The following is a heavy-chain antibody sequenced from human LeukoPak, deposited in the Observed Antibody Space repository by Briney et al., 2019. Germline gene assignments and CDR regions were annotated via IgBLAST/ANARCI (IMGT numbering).Heavy chain of an antibody. CDR1: GGSISSYY. D-gene: IGHD6-13*01. J-gene: IGHJ4*02. CDR3: ARERNLGIAAAGVFDY. CDR2: IYYSGST. V-gene: IGHV4-59*12. Sequence: PSETLSLTCTVSGGSISSYYWSWIRQPPGKGLEWIGYIYYSGSTNYNPSLKSRVTISVDTSKNQFSLKLSSVTAADTAVYYCARERNLGIAAAGVFDYWGQGTLVTVSS.